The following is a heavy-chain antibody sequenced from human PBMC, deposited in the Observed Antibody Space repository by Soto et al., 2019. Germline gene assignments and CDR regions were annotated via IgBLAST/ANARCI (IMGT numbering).Heavy chain of an antibody. Sequence: SVEASCEASGYAFTGYYMRWVRQAPGQGLEWMGWINPNSGGTNYAQKFQGWVTMTRDTSISTAYMELSRLRSDDTAVYYCARDITMVRGGFDPWGQGTLVTVS. CDR2: INPNSGGT. CDR3: ARDITMVRGGFDP. V-gene: IGHV1-2*04. D-gene: IGHD3-10*01. J-gene: IGHJ5*02. CDR1: GYAFTGYY.